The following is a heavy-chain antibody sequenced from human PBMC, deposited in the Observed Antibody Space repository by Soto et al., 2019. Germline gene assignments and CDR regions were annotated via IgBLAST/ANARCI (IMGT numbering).Heavy chain of an antibody. CDR1: GYTFTNYG. D-gene: IGHD3-10*01. CDR3: ARDPGADPMEF. J-gene: IGHJ4*02. Sequence: ASVKVSCKASGYTFTNYGFSWVRQAPGQGLEWMGWVSAYNGNTKYEQKFQDRISMTTDTSTSTAYMEVRSLTSDDTAFYYCARDPGADPMEFWGQGTLVTVS. V-gene: IGHV1-18*01. CDR2: VSAYNGNT.